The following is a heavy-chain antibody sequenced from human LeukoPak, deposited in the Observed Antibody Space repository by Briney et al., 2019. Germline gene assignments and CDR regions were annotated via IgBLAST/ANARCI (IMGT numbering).Heavy chain of an antibody. CDR3: AREVYYYDSSGYYPLDY. V-gene: IGHV3-30*03. CDR2: ISYDGSNK. CDR1: GFTFSSYG. Sequence: QAGGSLRLSCAASGFTFSSYGMHWVRQAPGKGLEWVAVISYDGSNKYYADSVKGRFTISRDNAKNSLYLQMNSLRAEDTAVYYCAREVYYYDSSGYYPLDYWGQGTLVTVSS. J-gene: IGHJ4*02. D-gene: IGHD3-22*01.